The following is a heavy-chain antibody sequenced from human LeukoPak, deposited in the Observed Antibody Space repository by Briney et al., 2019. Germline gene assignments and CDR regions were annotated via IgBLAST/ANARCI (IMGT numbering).Heavy chain of an antibody. V-gene: IGHV3-7*01. D-gene: IGHD7-27*01. CDR2: IKQDGSEE. Sequence: GGSLRLSCTASGFTFSNYWMSWVRQVPGKGLEWVANIKQDGSEEYYVDSVKGRFTISRDNARNSLHLQMNSLRADDTAVYYCARDWGHYDYWGQGSLVTVSS. J-gene: IGHJ4*02. CDR1: GFTFSNYW. CDR3: ARDWGHYDY.